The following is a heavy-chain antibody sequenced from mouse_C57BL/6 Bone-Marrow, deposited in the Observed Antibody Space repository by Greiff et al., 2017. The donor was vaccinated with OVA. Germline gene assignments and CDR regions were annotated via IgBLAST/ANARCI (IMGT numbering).Heavy chain of an antibody. J-gene: IGHJ4*01. CDR3: AVWLRRAMDY. CDR1: GYTFTSYW. Sequence: QVQLQQPGAELVRPGTSVKLSCKASGYTFTSYWMPWVKQRPGQGLEWIGVIDPSDSYTNYNQKFKGKATLTVDTSARTAYMQLSSLTSEDSAVYYCAVWLRRAMDYWGQGTSVTVSS. V-gene: IGHV1-59*01. CDR2: IDPSDSYT. D-gene: IGHD2-2*01.